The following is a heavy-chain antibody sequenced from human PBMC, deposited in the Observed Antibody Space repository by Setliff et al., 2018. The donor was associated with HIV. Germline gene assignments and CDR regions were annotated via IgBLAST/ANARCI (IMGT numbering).Heavy chain of an antibody. Sequence: SETLSLTCTVSGESISGSSYSWGWIRQPPGKGPEWIGSITYSGSARYNPSLKSRVAISVDMSKNQFSLRVTSLTAADTAVYCCATNRVGDYPLDYWGRGTLVTVSS. CDR1: GESISGSSYS. D-gene: IGHD3-16*01. CDR3: ATNRVGDYPLDY. V-gene: IGHV4-39*01. J-gene: IGHJ4*02. CDR2: ITYSGSA.